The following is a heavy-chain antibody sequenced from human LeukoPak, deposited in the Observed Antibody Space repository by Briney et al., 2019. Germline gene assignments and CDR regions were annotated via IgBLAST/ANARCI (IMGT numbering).Heavy chain of an antibody. J-gene: IGHJ5*02. V-gene: IGHV4-4*07. Sequence: PSETLSLTCSVSGGSIKNYYWSWIRQPAGKGLEWIGRIHTSGTTNYNPSLKSRVTMSVDTSKNQFSLKLSSVTAADTAVYYCARAPLDSSGNHWGVWFDPWGQGTLVTVSS. CDR1: GGSIKNYY. CDR3: ARAPLDSSGNHWGVWFDP. CDR2: IHTSGTT. D-gene: IGHD3-22*01.